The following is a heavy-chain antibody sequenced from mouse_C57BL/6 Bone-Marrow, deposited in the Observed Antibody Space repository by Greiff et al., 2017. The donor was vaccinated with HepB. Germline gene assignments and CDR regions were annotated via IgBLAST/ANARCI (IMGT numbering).Heavy chain of an antibody. D-gene: IGHD2-4*01. V-gene: IGHV1-50*01. Sequence: QVQLQHPGAELVKPGASVKLSCKASGYTFTSYWMQWVKQRPGQGLEWIGEIDPSDSYTNYNQKFKGKATLTVDTSSSTAYMQLSSLTSEDSAVYYCASGITTDFDYWGQGTTLTVSS. CDR2: IDPSDSYT. CDR1: GYTFTSYW. CDR3: ASGITTDFDY. J-gene: IGHJ2*01.